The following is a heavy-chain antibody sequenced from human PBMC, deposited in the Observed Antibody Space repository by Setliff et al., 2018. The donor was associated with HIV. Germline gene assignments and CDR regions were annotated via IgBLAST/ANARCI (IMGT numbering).Heavy chain of an antibody. CDR1: GFTFTSYG. V-gene: IGHV1-18*01. D-gene: IGHD3-10*01. Sequence: ASVKVSCKASGFTFTSYGISWVRQAPGQGLEWMGSISTFNGNTHYVRKLQDRITMATDTSTSTVYMELRSLTSDDTAVYYCARVGPMVRGVPASYYYGMDVWGQGTTVTVSS. CDR2: ISTFNGNT. CDR3: ARVGPMVRGVPASYYYGMDV. J-gene: IGHJ6*02.